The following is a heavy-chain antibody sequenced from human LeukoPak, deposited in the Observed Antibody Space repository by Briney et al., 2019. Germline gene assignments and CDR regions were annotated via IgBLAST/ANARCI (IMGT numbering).Heavy chain of an antibody. J-gene: IGHJ4*02. CDR2: MNPNSGNT. Sequence: ASVKVSCKASGYTFTSYDINWVRQATGQGLEWMGWMNPNSGNTGYAQKFQGRVTMTRNTSISTAYMELSSLRSEDTAVYYCARDLGYIAVAGVDYWGQGTLVTVSS. CDR3: ARDLGYIAVAGVDY. CDR1: GYTFTSYD. V-gene: IGHV1-8*01. D-gene: IGHD6-19*01.